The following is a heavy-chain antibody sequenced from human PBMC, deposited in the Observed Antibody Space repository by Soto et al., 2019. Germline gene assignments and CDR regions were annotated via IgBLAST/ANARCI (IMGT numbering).Heavy chain of an antibody. Sequence: GGSLRLSCAASGFTFSSYGMHWVRQAPGKGLEWVALISYDGSNAYYADSVKGRFTFSRDNSKNTLYLQMNSLRAEDTAVYYCARAYGGNPALFDPWGQGTLVTVSS. V-gene: IGHV3-30*03. CDR1: GFTFSSYG. CDR2: ISYDGSNA. J-gene: IGHJ5*02. D-gene: IGHD4-17*01. CDR3: ARAYGGNPALFDP.